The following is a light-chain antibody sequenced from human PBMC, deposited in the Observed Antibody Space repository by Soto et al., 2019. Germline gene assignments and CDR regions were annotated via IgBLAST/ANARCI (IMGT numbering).Light chain of an antibody. V-gene: IGKV3-20*01. J-gene: IGKJ2*01. CDR2: GAS. CDR3: QQYGSSRT. CDR1: QSVSSSY. Sequence: EMVLTQSPGPLSLSPGERATLSCRASQSVSSSYLAWYQQKPGQAPRLLIYGASSRANGIPDRFSGSGSGTDFTLTISRLEPEDFAGYYCQQYGSSRTFGQGTKLEIK.